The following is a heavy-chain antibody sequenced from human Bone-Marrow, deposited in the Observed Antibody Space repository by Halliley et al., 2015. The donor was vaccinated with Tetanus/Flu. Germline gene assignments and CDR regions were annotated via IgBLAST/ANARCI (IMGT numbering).Heavy chain of an antibody. CDR2: IIGGGDIT. J-gene: IGHJ4*02. CDR1: GFTFSSYA. CDR3: AKGPVYFDY. Sequence: SLRLSCSASGFTFSSYAMNWVRQAPGKGLEWVSSIIGGGDITYYADSVNGRFTISRDNSKNTLYLQMNGLRAEDTAVYYCAKGPVYFDYWGQGILVTVSS. V-gene: IGHV3-23*01.